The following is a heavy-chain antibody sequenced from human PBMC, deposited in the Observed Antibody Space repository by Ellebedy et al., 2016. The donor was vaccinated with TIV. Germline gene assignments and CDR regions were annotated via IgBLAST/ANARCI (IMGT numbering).Heavy chain of an antibody. V-gene: IGHV3-23*01. CDR3: AKDDYGGNSGPALDF. CDR1: GFTFSSYA. J-gene: IGHJ3*01. CDR2: ISGSGGST. D-gene: IGHD4-23*01. Sequence: GGSLRLSCAASGFTFSSYAMSWVRQAPGKGLEWVSAISGSGGSTYYADSVKGRFTISRDNSKNTLYLQMNSLRAEETAVYYCAKDDYGGNSGPALDFWGQGIMVTVSS.